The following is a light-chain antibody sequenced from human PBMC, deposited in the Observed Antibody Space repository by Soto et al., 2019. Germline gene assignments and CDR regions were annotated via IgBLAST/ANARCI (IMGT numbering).Light chain of an antibody. J-gene: IGLJ3*02. V-gene: IGLV2-8*01. CDR1: SSDVGDYNY. Sequence: QSVLTQPPSASGSPGQSVTISCTGNSSDVGDYNYVSWYQQHPGKAPKLMIYEVSKRPSGVPDRFSGSKSGNTASLTVSGLQAEDEADYYCSSYAGSNNGVFGGGTKLTVL. CDR2: EVS. CDR3: SSYAGSNNGV.